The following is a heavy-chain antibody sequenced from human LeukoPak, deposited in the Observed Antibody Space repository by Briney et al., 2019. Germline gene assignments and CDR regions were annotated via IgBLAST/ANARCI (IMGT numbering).Heavy chain of an antibody. Sequence: SVKVSCKASGGTFSSYAISWVRQAPGQGLEWMGGIIPIFGTANYAQKFQGRVTITTDESTGTAYMELSSLRSEDTAVYYCASNPDYVSSGSPVDYWGQGTLVTVSS. CDR3: ASNPDYVSSGSPVDY. D-gene: IGHD3-22*01. CDR1: GGTFSSYA. V-gene: IGHV1-69*05. J-gene: IGHJ4*02. CDR2: IIPIFGTA.